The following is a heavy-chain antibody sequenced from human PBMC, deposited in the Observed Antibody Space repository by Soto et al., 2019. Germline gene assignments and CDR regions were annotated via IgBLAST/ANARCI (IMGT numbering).Heavy chain of an antibody. Sequence: QVQLVQSGAEVKKPGSSVKVSCKASGDTFSSYAINWVRQAPGQGLVWMGGIIPMFGTANYAQKFKGRVTITAVESTSTVYMELSSLRSEDTAVYYCARVGPAHYYDSSGYYSPLDYWGQGTLVTVSS. J-gene: IGHJ4*02. CDR3: ARVGPAHYYDSSGYYSPLDY. CDR1: GDTFSSYA. CDR2: IIPMFGTA. D-gene: IGHD3-22*01. V-gene: IGHV1-69*01.